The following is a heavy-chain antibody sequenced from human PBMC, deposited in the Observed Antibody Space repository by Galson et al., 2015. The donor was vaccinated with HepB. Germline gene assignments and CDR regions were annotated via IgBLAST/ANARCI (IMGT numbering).Heavy chain of an antibody. D-gene: IGHD1-14*01. CDR1: GGSFSSCA. CDR3: ARGKIVHNMNQYYFYYMDV. V-gene: IGHV1-69*13. Sequence: SVKVSCKASGGSFSSCAISWVRQAPGQGLEWMGAIVPIFGKTDYAQRFQGRVTITADESMSTAYMGLSSLRSEDTAVYYCARGKIVHNMNQYYFYYMDVWGTGTTVTVSS. CDR2: IVPIFGKT. J-gene: IGHJ6*03.